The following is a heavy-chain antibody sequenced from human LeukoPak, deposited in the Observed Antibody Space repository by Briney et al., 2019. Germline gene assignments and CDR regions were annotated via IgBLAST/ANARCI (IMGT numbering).Heavy chain of an antibody. J-gene: IGHJ4*02. V-gene: IGHV4-59*01. Sequence: SETLSLTCTDSGGSISTYYWSWIRQPPGKGLEWIGYIYYSGSTNYNPSLKSRVTISVDTSKNQFSLKLSSVTAADTAVYYCARDGVRYGDYGFDYWGQGTLVAVSS. CDR1: GGSISTYY. CDR3: ARDGVRYGDYGFDY. D-gene: IGHD4-17*01. CDR2: IYYSGST.